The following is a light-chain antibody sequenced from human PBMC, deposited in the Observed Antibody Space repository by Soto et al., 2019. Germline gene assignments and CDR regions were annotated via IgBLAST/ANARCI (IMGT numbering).Light chain of an antibody. V-gene: IGLV2-14*03. J-gene: IGLJ7*01. CDR3: SSYTSTNTAV. CDR2: VVS. CDR1: SSDVGGYNY. Sequence: QSALTQPASVSGSPGQSITISCTGTSSDVGGYNYVSWYQQHPGKAPKLMIYVVSNRPSGVSNRFSGSKSGNTASLTISGLQAEDEADYYCSSYTSTNTAVFGGGTQLTVL.